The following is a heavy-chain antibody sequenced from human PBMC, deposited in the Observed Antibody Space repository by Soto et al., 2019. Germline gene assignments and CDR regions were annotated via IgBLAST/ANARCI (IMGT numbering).Heavy chain of an antibody. V-gene: IGHV4-39*07. J-gene: IGHJ1*01. CDR2: IYYSGST. CDR1: GGSISGTTYY. D-gene: IGHD3-22*01. Sequence: PSETLSLTCTVSGGSISGTTYYWGWIRQPPGKGLEWIGSIYYSGSTYYNPSLKSRVTISVDTSKNQFSLNLRSVTAADTAVYFCARANYYDSGNFQYWGQGTLVTVSS. CDR3: ARANYYDSGNFQY.